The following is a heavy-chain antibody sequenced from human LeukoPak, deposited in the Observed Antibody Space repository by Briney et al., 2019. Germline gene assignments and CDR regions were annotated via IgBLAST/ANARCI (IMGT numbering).Heavy chain of an antibody. D-gene: IGHD3-22*01. CDR1: GFTFSSYS. CDR3: ASSHDSSGND. J-gene: IGHJ4*02. Sequence: MAGGSLRLSCAASGFTFSSYSMNWVRQAPGKGLEWVSSISSSSSYIYYADSVKGRFTISRDNAKNSLYLQMSSLRVDDTAVYFCASSHDSSGNDWGQGTMVTVSS. V-gene: IGHV3-21*01. CDR2: ISSSSSYI.